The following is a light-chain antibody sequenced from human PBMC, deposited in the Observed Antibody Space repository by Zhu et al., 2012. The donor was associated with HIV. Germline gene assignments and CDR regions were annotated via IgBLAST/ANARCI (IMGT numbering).Light chain of an antibody. Sequence: DIQMTQSPSTLSASVGDRVTITCRASQSVTNWVAWYQQKPGKAPKLLIYEASTLGSGVPSRFSGSGSGTEFTLTISSLQPDDFASYYCQQYNGYSFGGGTKVDIK. V-gene: IGKV1-5*03. CDR3: QQYNGYS. CDR1: QSVTNW. CDR2: EAS. J-gene: IGKJ4*01.